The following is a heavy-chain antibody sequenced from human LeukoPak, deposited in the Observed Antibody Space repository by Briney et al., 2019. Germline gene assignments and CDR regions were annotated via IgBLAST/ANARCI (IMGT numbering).Heavy chain of an antibody. CDR3: ARYGSGWYWEDWFDS. V-gene: IGHV1-8*01. D-gene: IGHD6-19*01. CDR2: MNPNSGNT. CDR1: GYTFTSYD. J-gene: IGHJ5*01. Sequence: ASVKVSCKASGYTFTSYDINWVRQATGQGLEWMGWMNPNSGNTGYAQKFQGRVTMTRNTSISTAYMELSSLRSEDTAVYYCARYGSGWYWEDWFDSWGQGTLVTVSS.